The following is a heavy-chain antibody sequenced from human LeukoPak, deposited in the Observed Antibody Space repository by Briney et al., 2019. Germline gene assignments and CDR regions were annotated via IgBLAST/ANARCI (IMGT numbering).Heavy chain of an antibody. CDR3: AKGHDPRSCSSTGFYAEVN. Sequence: GGSLRLSCAASGFTFRSYEMYWVRQAPGKGLEWLSYISSSGSTIYYADSVKGRFTISRDNAKNSLYLQMNSLRVEDTAVYYCAKGHDPRSCSSTGFYAEVNWGQGTLVTVSS. CDR1: GFTFRSYE. D-gene: IGHD2-2*01. J-gene: IGHJ4*02. V-gene: IGHV3-48*03. CDR2: ISSSGSTI.